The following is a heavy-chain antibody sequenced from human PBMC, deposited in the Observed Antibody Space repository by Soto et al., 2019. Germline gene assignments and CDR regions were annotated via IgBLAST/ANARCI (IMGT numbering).Heavy chain of an antibody. V-gene: IGHV1-18*01. CDR3: ARDRGSYALDY. J-gene: IGHJ4*02. D-gene: IGHD1-26*01. CDR2: ISANNGNT. CDR1: GYTFTSYG. Sequence: QVQLVQSGAEVKKPGASVKVSCKASGYTFTSYGISWVRQAPGQGLEWMGWISANNGNTNYAQNLQGRVTMTTATSTSTANMELRSLRSDDTAVYYCARDRGSYALDYWGQGTLVTVSS.